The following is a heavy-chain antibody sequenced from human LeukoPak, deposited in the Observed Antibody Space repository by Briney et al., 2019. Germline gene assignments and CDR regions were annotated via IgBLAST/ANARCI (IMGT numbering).Heavy chain of an antibody. Sequence: ASVKVSCKASGYTFTSYYMHWVRQAPGQGLEWMGWINPNSGGTNYAQKFQGRVTMTRDTSISTAYMELSRLRSDDTAVYYCARDEGRAVAAPSGNWFDPWGQGTLVTVSS. D-gene: IGHD6-19*01. CDR3: ARDEGRAVAAPSGNWFDP. CDR2: INPNSGGT. J-gene: IGHJ5*02. CDR1: GYTFTSYY. V-gene: IGHV1-2*02.